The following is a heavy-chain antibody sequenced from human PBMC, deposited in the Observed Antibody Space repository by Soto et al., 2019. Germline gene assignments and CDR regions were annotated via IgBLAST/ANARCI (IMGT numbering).Heavy chain of an antibody. CDR2: ITPIFGTA. CDR1: GGTFSSYV. V-gene: IGHV1-69*01. CDR3: ARVSSTGIDYGYYKPNWYFDL. D-gene: IGHD4-17*01. Sequence: QVQLVQSGAEVKKPGSSVKVSCKASGGTFSSYVISWVRQAPGQGLEWMGGITPIFGTANYAQKFQGRVTMTADESTSTAYMELSSLRSEDTGVYYCARVSSTGIDYGYYKPNWYFDLWGRGTLVTVSS. J-gene: IGHJ2*01.